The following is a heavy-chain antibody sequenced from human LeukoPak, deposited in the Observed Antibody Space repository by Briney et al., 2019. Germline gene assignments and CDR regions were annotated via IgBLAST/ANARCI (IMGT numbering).Heavy chain of an antibody. Sequence: ASVKVSCKASGYTFTGYYMHWVRQAPGQGLEWMGWINPNSGGTNYAQKFQGRVTMTRDTSISAAYMELSRLRSDDTAVYYCARDSYYDSSGYYSSEYFQHWGQGTLVTVSS. CDR2: INPNSGGT. CDR3: ARDSYYDSSGYYSSEYFQH. J-gene: IGHJ1*01. V-gene: IGHV1-2*02. D-gene: IGHD3-22*01. CDR1: GYTFTGYY.